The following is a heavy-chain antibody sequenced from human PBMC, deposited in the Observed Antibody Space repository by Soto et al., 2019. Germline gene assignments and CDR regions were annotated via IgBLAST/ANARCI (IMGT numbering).Heavy chain of an antibody. Sequence: QVQLVQSGGEVKKPGASVRVSCKTSGYTFINFGITWVRQAPGQGLEWVGKILGYNGDTNYAPKLQGRVTMTTDTSTSTAYLELRTLRSDDTAVYYCARGRHRNPDYWGQGTLVTVSS. CDR3: ARGRHRNPDY. V-gene: IGHV1-18*04. CDR1: GYTFINFG. J-gene: IGHJ4*02. CDR2: ILGYNGDT. D-gene: IGHD4-4*01.